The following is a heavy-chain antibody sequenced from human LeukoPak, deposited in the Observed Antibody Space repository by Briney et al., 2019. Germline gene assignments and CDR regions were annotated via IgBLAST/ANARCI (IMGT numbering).Heavy chain of an antibody. V-gene: IGHV3-21*01. Sequence: GGSLRLSCAVSGFTFSSFGMNWVRQAPGKGLEWVSSISSSGNYIYYADSVKGRFTISRDNAKNSLYPQMNSLRAEDTALYYCARHNPLWGYWGQGTLVTVSS. J-gene: IGHJ4*02. CDR2: ISSSGNYI. CDR1: GFTFSSFG. CDR3: ARHNPLWGY. D-gene: IGHD1-14*01.